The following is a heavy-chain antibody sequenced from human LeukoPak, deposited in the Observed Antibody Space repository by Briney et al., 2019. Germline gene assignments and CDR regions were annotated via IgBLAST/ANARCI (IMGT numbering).Heavy chain of an antibody. CDR1: GFTFSSYA. Sequence: GRSLRLSCAASGFTFSSYAMHWVRQAPGKGLEWVAVISYDGSNKYYADSVKGRFTISRDNSKNMLYLQMNSLRAEDTAVYYCAKWKYSNSGIDDYWGQGTLVTVSS. CDR3: AKWKYSNSGIDDY. CDR2: ISYDGSNK. D-gene: IGHD6-6*01. J-gene: IGHJ4*02. V-gene: IGHV3-30-3*02.